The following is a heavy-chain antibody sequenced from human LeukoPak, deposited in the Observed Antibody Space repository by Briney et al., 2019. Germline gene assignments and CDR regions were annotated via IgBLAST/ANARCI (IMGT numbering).Heavy chain of an antibody. CDR3: ASHYFPYYFGY. V-gene: IGHV4-59*01. D-gene: IGHD2/OR15-2a*01. J-gene: IGHJ4*02. CDR2: IYYSGST. Sequence: PSETLSLTCTVSGGSISSYYWSWIRQPPGRGLEWIGYIYYSGSTNYNPSLKSRVTISVDTSKNQFSLKLSSVTAADTAVYYCASHYFPYYFGYWGQGTLVTVSS. CDR1: GGSISSYY.